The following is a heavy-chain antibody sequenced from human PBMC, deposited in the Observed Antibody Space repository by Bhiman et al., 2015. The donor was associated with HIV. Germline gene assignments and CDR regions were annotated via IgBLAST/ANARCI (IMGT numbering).Heavy chain of an antibody. V-gene: IGHV3-21*03. Sequence: EVQLVDLGEAWSSLGGSLRLSCAASGFTFSNYDIDWVRQAPGKGLEWVSSISGGGTYIYYADSVKGRFTISRDNAKNSLYLQMSSLRAEDTAVYYCARNPTTVTAAEFEYYFDYWGRGNAGHRLL. J-gene: IGHJ4*02. CDR3: ARNPTTVTAAEFEYYFDY. D-gene: IGHD4-17*01. CDR1: GFTFSNYD. CDR2: ISGGGTYI.